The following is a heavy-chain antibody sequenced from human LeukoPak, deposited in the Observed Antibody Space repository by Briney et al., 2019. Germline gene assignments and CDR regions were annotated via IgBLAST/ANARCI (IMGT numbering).Heavy chain of an antibody. CDR2: ISYDGSNK. D-gene: IGHD4-17*01. V-gene: IGHV3-30*03. Sequence: GGSLRLPCAASGFTFSSYGMHWVRQAPGKGLEWVAVISYDGSNKYYADSVKGRFTISRDNSKNTLYLQMNSLRAEDTAVYYCVYGATTFDYWGQGTLVTVSS. CDR3: VYGATTFDY. J-gene: IGHJ4*02. CDR1: GFTFSSYG.